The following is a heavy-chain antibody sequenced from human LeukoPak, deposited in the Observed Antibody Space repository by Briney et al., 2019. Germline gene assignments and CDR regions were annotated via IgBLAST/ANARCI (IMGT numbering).Heavy chain of an antibody. CDR1: GDSNSNYY. CDR2: ISSSGST. CDR3: ARGRYYDFWSGSYTGGYYYMDV. Sequence: SETLSLTCTVSGDSNSNYYWIWIRQPPAKGLELIGYISSSGSTNNSPSLKSRVSISVDASRKRYFLDLKSVTAADTAVYFCARGRYYDFWSGSYTGGYYYMDVWGEGTTVIVS. D-gene: IGHD3-3*01. V-gene: IGHV4-59*01. J-gene: IGHJ6*03.